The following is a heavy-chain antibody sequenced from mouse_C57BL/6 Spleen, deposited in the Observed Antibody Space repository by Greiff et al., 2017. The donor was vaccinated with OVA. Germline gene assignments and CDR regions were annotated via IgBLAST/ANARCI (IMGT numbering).Heavy chain of an antibody. CDR3: ATSGVYDYDEGDWYFDV. CDR1: GYTFTSYW. J-gene: IGHJ1*03. V-gene: IGHV1-72*01. D-gene: IGHD2-4*01. Sequence: QVQLQQSGAELVKPGASVKLSCKASGYTFTSYWMHWVKQRPGRGLEWIGRIDPNSGGTKYNEKFKSKATLTVDKPSSTAYMQLSSLTSEDSAVYYCATSGVYDYDEGDWYFDVWGTGTTVTVSS. CDR2: IDPNSGGT.